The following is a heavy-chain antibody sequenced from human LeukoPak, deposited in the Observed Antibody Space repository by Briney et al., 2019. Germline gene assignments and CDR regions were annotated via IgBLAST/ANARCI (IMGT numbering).Heavy chain of an antibody. CDR1: GFTFSSYW. J-gene: IGHJ4*02. CDR2: INRDGGEK. CDR3: ATGRSCTTCYLPDY. Sequence: PGGSLRLSCAASGFTFSSYWMSWVRQAPGKGLEWVANINRDGGEKYYVDSVKGRFTISRDNAKNSLYVQMNSLRAEDTAVYHCATGRSCTTCYLPDYWGQGTLVTVSS. V-gene: IGHV3-7*01. D-gene: IGHD2-2*01.